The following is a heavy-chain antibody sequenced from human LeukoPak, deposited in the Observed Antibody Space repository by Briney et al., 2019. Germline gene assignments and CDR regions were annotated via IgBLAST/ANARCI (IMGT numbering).Heavy chain of an antibody. V-gene: IGHV4-59*01. Sequence: SETLSLTCTVSGGSISDYSWSWIRQPPGKGLEWIGNIYYSGSANHNPSLKSRVTISRDTSKNQFSLKPTSVTTADTAVYYCARSRGRRWFDPWGQGTLVTVSS. CDR1: GGSISDYS. CDR3: ARSRGRRWFDP. D-gene: IGHD2-2*01. CDR2: IYYSGSA. J-gene: IGHJ5*02.